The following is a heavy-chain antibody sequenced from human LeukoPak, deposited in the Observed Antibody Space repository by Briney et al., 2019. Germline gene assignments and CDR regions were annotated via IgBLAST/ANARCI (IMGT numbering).Heavy chain of an antibody. Sequence: GASVKVSCKASGGTFSSYAISWVRQASGQGLEWMGGIIPIFGTANYAQKFQGGVTITADESTSTAYMELSSLRSEDTAVYYCARVPELGIGYFDYWGQGTLVTVSS. V-gene: IGHV1-69*13. J-gene: IGHJ4*02. D-gene: IGHD7-27*01. CDR1: GGTFSSYA. CDR3: ARVPELGIGYFDY. CDR2: IIPIFGTA.